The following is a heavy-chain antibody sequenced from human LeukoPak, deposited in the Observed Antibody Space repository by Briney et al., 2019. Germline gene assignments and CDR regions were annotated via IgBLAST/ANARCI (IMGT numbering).Heavy chain of an antibody. J-gene: IGHJ6*02. CDR2: VRSKARTYAT. V-gene: IGHV3-73*01. CDR3: ARRSDYLYGMDV. D-gene: IGHD1-26*01. CDR1: GFIFSDSA. Sequence: QPGGSLRPSCAASGFIFSDSAIHWVRQASGEGLEWVGRVRSKARTYATEYAASVKGRFTISRDDSKNTAYLQINSLKTEDTAVYYCARRSDYLYGMDVWGQGTTVTVSS.